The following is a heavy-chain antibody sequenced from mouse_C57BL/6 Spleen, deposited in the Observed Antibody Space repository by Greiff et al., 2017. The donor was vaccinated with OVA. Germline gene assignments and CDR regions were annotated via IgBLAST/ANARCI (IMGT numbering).Heavy chain of an antibody. D-gene: IGHD2-3*01. V-gene: IGHV10-1*01. J-gene: IGHJ4*01. CDR3: VRDGYPYAMDY. CDR2: IRSKSNNYAT. Sequence: EVKLQESGGGLVQPKGSLKLSCAASGFSFNTYAMNWVRQAPGKGLEWVARIRSKSNNYATYYADSVKDRFTISRDDSESMLYLQMNNLKTEDTAMYYCVRDGYPYAMDYWGQGTSVTVSS. CDR1: GFSFNTYA.